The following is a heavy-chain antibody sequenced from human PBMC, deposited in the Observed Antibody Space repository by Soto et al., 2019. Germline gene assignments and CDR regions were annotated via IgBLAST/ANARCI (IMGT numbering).Heavy chain of an antibody. Sequence: QLLLQESGSGLVKPSQTLSLTCAVSGGSISSGGYSWSWIRQPPGKGLEWIGYIYHSGSTYYNPSLKSRVTISVDRSKNQFSLKLSSVTAADTAVYYCARFRRERITMVRGDAFDIWGQGTMVTVSS. CDR2: IYHSGST. D-gene: IGHD3-10*01. CDR1: GGSISSGGYS. J-gene: IGHJ3*02. V-gene: IGHV4-30-2*01. CDR3: ARFRRERITMVRGDAFDI.